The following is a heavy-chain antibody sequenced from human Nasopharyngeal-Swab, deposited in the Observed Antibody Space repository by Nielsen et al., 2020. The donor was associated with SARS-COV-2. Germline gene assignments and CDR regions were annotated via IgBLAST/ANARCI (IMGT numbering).Heavy chain of an antibody. CDR1: GFTFSSYG. CDR2: ISYDGSNK. CDR3: AKENIRLGYYYDSSGLDY. Sequence: GGSLRLSCAASGFTFSSYGMHWVRQAPGKGLEWVAVISYDGSNKYYADSVKGRFTISRDNSKNTLYLQMNSLRAEDTAVYYCAKENIRLGYYYDSSGLDYWGQGTLVTVSS. J-gene: IGHJ4*02. V-gene: IGHV3-30*18. D-gene: IGHD3-22*01.